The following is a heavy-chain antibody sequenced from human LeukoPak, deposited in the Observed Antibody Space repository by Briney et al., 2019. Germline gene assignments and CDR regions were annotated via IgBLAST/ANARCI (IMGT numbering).Heavy chain of an antibody. D-gene: IGHD3-10*01. Sequence: GGSLRLSCAASGFTFSNYWMHWVRQAPGKGLVWVSRISSDGSITSYADSVKGRFTISRDNAKNTLYLQMNSLRAEDTAVYYCARGPMVRTNLFDYWGQGTLVTVSS. V-gene: IGHV3-74*01. J-gene: IGHJ4*02. CDR2: ISSDGSIT. CDR3: ARGPMVRTNLFDY. CDR1: GFTFSNYW.